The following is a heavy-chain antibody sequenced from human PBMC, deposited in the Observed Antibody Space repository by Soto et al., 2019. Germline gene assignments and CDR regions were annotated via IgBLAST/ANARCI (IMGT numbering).Heavy chain of an antibody. Sequence: QVQLVESGGGVVQPGRSLRLSCAASGFTFSSYAMHWVRQAPGKGLEWVAVISYDGSNKYYADSVKGRFTISRDNSKNEWYLKMKSVKAEDTSVFYWARGVLRYFACFLWSGAFDIWGQGKMVTVSS. CDR3: ARGVLRYFACFLWSGAFDI. D-gene: IGHD3-9*01. J-gene: IGHJ3*02. V-gene: IGHV3-30-3*01. CDR2: ISYDGSNK. CDR1: GFTFSSYA.